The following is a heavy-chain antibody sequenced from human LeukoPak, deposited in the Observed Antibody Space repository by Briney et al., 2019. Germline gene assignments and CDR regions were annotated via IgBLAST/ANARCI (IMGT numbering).Heavy chain of an antibody. D-gene: IGHD6-13*01. V-gene: IGHV3-43D*03. Sequence: GGSLRLSCAASGFTFDDYAMHWVRQAPGKGLEWVSLISWDGGSTHYADSVKGRFTISRDNSKNSLYLQMNSLRAEDTALYYCAKDNGYSSSWFIDYWGQGTLVTVSS. CDR2: ISWDGGST. CDR1: GFTFDDYA. CDR3: AKDNGYSSSWFIDY. J-gene: IGHJ4*02.